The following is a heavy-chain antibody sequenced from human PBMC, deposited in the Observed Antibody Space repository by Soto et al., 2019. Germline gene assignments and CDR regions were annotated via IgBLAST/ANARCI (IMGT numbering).Heavy chain of an antibody. V-gene: IGHV4-39*01. CDR3: ARLPLRRTREDVDY. CDR1: GGSISSSSYN. J-gene: IGHJ4*02. D-gene: IGHD4-17*01. CDR2: FYYGGSP. Sequence: QLQLQESGPGLVKPSETLPLTCSVSGGSISSSSYNWGWIRQPPGKGLEWIGSFYYGGSPYYHPSLKSRVTISVDTSKNQFSLNLNSVTAADTAVYYCARLPLRRTREDVDYCGQGTLVAVSS.